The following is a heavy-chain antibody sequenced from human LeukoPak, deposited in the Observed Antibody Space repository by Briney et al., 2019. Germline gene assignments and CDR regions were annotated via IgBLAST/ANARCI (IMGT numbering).Heavy chain of an antibody. CDR3: SAYYNGRGDY. V-gene: IGHV3-15*01. J-gene: IGHJ4*02. D-gene: IGHD3-10*01. Sequence: EGSLRLSCAASGVTFSNAWMTWVRQAPGRGLEWVGRSISRSEGVTTEYAAPVKGRFTISRDDSRNAVYLQMNSLKIEDTAVYYCSAYYNGRGDYWGQGTLVTVSS. CDR2: SISRSEGVTT. CDR1: GVTFSNAW.